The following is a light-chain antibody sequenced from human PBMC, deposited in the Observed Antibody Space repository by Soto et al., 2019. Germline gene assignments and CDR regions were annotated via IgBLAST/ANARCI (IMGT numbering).Light chain of an antibody. J-gene: IGKJ5*01. CDR3: QQWHSSPSIT. Sequence: EIVLTQSPGTLSLSPGERATLSCRASQGVGYLAWYQQKPGQSPRLLLYGASNRATGVPDRFSGSGSGKDFTLTISSLEPEDFAVYFCQQWHSSPSITFGQGTRLEIK. CDR2: GAS. V-gene: IGKV3-20*01. CDR1: QGVGY.